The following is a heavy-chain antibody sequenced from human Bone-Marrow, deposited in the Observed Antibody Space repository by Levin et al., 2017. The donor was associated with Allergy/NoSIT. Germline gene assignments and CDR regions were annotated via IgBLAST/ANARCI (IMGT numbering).Heavy chain of an antibody. V-gene: IGHV3-11*01. CDR2: ISTSGNTI. CDR1: GFTFTDYY. Sequence: GGSLRLSCAASGFTFTDYYMSWIRQAPGKGLEWISYISTSGNTIYYADSVRGRFTISRDNDRNSLYLQMNSLRAEDTAIYYCARDHLYFFDYWGQGSLVSVSS. D-gene: IGHD2-8*01. CDR3: ARDHLYFFDY. J-gene: IGHJ4*02.